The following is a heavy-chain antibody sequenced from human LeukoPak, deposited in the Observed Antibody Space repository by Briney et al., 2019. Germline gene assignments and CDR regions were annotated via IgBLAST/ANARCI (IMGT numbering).Heavy chain of an antibody. D-gene: IGHD2-2*01. Sequence: GRSLRLSCAASGFTFSSYAMSWVRQAPGKGLEWVSAISGSGGSTYYADSVKGRFTISRDNSKNTLYLQMNSLRAEDTAVYYCANFGCTSTSCLDYWGQGTLVTVSS. CDR1: GFTFSSYA. CDR3: ANFGCTSTSCLDY. V-gene: IGHV3-23*01. CDR2: ISGSGGST. J-gene: IGHJ4*02.